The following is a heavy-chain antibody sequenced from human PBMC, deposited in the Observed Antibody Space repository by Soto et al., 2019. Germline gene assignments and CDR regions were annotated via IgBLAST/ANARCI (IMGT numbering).Heavy chain of an antibody. J-gene: IGHJ6*02. V-gene: IGHV4-31*03. CDR2: IYYSGST. D-gene: IGHD1-26*01. CDR1: GGSISSGGYY. Sequence: PSETLSLTCTVSGGSISSGGYYWSWIRQHPGKGLEWIGYIYYSGSTYYNPSLKSRVTISVDTSKNQFSLKLSSVTAADTAVYYCAXDSGSYYDYYYYYGTDVWGPGTTVTVSS. CDR3: AXDSGSYYDYYYYYGTDV.